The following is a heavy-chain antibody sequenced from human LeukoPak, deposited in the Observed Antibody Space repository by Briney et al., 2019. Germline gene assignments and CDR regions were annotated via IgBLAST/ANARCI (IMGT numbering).Heavy chain of an antibody. CDR2: ISSSSSYI. D-gene: IGHD1-26*01. CDR1: GFTFSSYS. J-gene: IGHJ4*02. CDR3: ARDAPAELIDY. Sequence: GGPLRLSCAASGFTFSSYSMNWVRQAPGKGLEWVSSISSSSSYIYYADSVKGRFTISRDNAKNSLYLQMNSLRAEDTAVYYCARDAPAELIDYWGQGTLVTVSS. V-gene: IGHV3-21*01.